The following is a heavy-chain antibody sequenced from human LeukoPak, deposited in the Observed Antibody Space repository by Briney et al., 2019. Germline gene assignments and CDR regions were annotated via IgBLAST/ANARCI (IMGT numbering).Heavy chain of an antibody. V-gene: IGHV1-46*02. J-gene: IGHJ5*02. CDR3: ARDSLELERRNCFDL. Sequence: ASVKLSCTASPSTFDKYYIHWVRQAPGQGLELMGVINPSGRSTSYAQQFQGRVTVTRDTSTSTVYMDLSSLRSEDSAVYYCARDSLELERRNCFDLWGQGTLVTVSS. CDR1: PSTFDKYY. D-gene: IGHD1-1*01. CDR2: INPSGRST.